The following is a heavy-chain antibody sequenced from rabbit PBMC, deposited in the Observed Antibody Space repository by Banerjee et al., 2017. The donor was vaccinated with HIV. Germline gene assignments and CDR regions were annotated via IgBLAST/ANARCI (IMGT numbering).Heavy chain of an antibody. Sequence: QSLEESGGDLVKPGASLTLTCTASGFSFSSSYYMCWVRQDPGKGLEWIACIYAGSSGSSYYASWAKGRFTISKTPSTTVTLQMPSLTAADTATYFCAREASSSGDYSNLWGPGTLVTVS. CDR2: IYAGSSGSS. J-gene: IGHJ4*01. CDR3: AREASSSGDYSNL. V-gene: IGHV1S40*01. D-gene: IGHD1-1*01. CDR1: GFSFSSSYY.